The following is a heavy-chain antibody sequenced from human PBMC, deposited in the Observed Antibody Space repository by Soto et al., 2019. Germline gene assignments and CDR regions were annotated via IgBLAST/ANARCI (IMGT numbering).Heavy chain of an antibody. J-gene: IGHJ1*01. V-gene: IGHV1-69*13. CDR1: GGTFSSYA. CDR3: ASPRIAVAGPGYFQH. CDR2: IIPIFGTA. D-gene: IGHD6-19*01. Sequence: SVKVSCKASGGTFSSYAISCVRQAPGQGLEWMGGIIPIFGTANYAQKFQGRVTITADESTSTAYMELSSLRSEDTAVYYCASPRIAVAGPGYFQHWGQGTLVTVSS.